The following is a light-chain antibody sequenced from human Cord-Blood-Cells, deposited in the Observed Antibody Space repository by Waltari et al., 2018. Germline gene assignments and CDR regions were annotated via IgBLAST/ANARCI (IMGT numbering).Light chain of an antibody. J-gene: IGLJ1*01. CDR3: QSYDSSLSGYNYV. CDR1: SSDVGGYNY. CDR2: VVS. V-gene: IGLV2-14*03. Sequence: QSALTQPASVSGSPGQSITISCTGTSSDVGGYNYVPCYQHHPGKPPKPMISVVSKRPSGVSTRFSGSKSGNTASLTISGLQAEDEADYYCQSYDSSLSGYNYVFGTGTKVTVL.